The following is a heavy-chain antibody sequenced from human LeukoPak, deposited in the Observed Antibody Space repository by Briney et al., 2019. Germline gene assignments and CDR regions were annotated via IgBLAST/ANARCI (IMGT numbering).Heavy chain of an antibody. D-gene: IGHD3-10*01. CDR1: GGSFSGYY. CDR3: ARNLVRGSNTYRSRMDV. CDR2: INHSGST. J-gene: IGHJ6*02. Sequence: SETLSLTCAVYGGSFSGYYWDWIRQPPGKGLEWIGEINHSGSTNYNPSLKSRVTISVDTSKNQFSLKLSSVTAADTAVYYCARNLVRGSNTYRSRMDVWGQGTTVTVSS. V-gene: IGHV4-34*01.